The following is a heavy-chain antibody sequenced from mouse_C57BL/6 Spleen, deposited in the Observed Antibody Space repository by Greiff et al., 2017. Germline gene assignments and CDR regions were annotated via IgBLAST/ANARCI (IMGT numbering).Heavy chain of an antibody. CDR3: ASDYDFYFDY. Sequence: VQLQQSGAELVKPGASVKISCKASGYAFSSYWMNWVKQRSGKGLEWIGQIYPGDGDTNYNGKFKGKATLTADKSSSTAYMQISSLTSEDSAVYFCASDYDFYFDYWGQGTTLTVSS. CDR1: GYAFSSYW. J-gene: IGHJ2*01. D-gene: IGHD2-4*01. CDR2: IYPGDGDT. V-gene: IGHV1-80*01.